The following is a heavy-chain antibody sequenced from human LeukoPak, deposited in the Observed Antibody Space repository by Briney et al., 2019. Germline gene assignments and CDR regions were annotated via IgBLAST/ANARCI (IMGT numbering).Heavy chain of an antibody. V-gene: IGHV1-69*02. Sequence: ASVKVSCKAPGGTFSSHTISWVRQAPEQGLEWMGRIIPLFGIVNYAQKFQDRVTITADKSTSTAYMEVSSLRSEDTAVYYCARIPSGDVDTAMVMYYHYGMDVWGQGTTVTVSS. CDR1: GGTFSSHT. CDR2: IIPLFGIV. CDR3: ARIPSGDVDTAMVMYYHYGMDV. J-gene: IGHJ6*02. D-gene: IGHD5-18*01.